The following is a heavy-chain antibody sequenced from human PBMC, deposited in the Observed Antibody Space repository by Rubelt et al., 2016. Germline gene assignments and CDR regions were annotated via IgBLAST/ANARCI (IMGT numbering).Heavy chain of an antibody. CDR3: ARGSPLKRLTTVVTPWGGHFDY. D-gene: IGHD4-23*01. Sequence: GLVKPSETLSLTCTVSGGSISSYYWSWIRQPPGKGLEWIGYIYYSGSTNYNPSLKIRVTISVDTSKNQFSLKLSSVTAADTVVYYCARGSPLKRLTTVVTPWGGHFDYWGQGTLVTVSS. CDR1: GGSISSYY. J-gene: IGHJ4*02. V-gene: IGHV4-59*12. CDR2: IYYSGST.